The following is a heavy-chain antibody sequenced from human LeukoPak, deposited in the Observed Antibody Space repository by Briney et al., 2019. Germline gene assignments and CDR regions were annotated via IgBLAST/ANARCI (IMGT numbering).Heavy chain of an antibody. CDR2: ISSSGGST. CDR3: ARDGGTKGGYYFYFDY. J-gene: IGHJ4*02. CDR1: GFTFSSYA. Sequence: GGSLRLSWAASGFTFSSYAMHWVRQAPGKGLEYVSAISSSGGSTYYPTFVKGRFTISRDNSKNTLYLQMGSLRAEDMAVYYCARDGGTKGGYYFYFDYWGQGTLVTVSS. V-gene: IGHV3-64*01. D-gene: IGHD3-22*01.